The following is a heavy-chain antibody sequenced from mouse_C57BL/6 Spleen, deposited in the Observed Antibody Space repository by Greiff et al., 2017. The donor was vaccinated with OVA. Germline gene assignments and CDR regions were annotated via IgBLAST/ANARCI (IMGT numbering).Heavy chain of an antibody. CDR1: GYTFTDYY. Sequence: EVQLQQSGPELVKPGASVKISCKASGYTFTDYYMNWVKQSPGKSLEWIGDINPNNGGTSYNQKFKGKATLTVDKSSSTAYMELRSLTSEDSAVYYCARPAMDYWGQGTSVTVSS. CDR2: INPNNGGT. CDR3: ARPAMDY. V-gene: IGHV1-26*01. J-gene: IGHJ4*01.